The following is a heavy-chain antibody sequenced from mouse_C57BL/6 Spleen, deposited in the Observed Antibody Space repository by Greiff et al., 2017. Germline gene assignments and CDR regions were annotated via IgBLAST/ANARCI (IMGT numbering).Heavy chain of an antibody. J-gene: IGHJ3*01. D-gene: IGHD1-1*01. CDR3: AKLLRSVFAY. CDR1: GYTFTSYW. CDR2: IHPNSGST. Sequence: QVQLQQPGAELVTPGASVKLSCKASGYTFTSYWMHWVKQRPGQGLAWIGMIHPNSGSTNYNEKFKSKATLTVDKSSSTAYMQLSSLTSEDSAVYYCAKLLRSVFAYWGQGTLVTVSA. V-gene: IGHV1-64*01.